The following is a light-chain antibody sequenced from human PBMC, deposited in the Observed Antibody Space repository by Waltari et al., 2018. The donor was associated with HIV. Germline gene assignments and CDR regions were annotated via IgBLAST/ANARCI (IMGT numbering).Light chain of an antibody. V-gene: IGKV3-20*01. CDR2: GAS. Sequence: EIVMTQSPGTLPLSPGERATISCRASQSLSSTYLAWYQQKPGQAPGLLIYGASTSAAVTPNMFSGSSSGTYFPLTISRLDPEVFALYCWQQYGNSISFGPGTKVDIK. J-gene: IGKJ3*01. CDR3: QQYGNSIS. CDR1: QSLSSTY.